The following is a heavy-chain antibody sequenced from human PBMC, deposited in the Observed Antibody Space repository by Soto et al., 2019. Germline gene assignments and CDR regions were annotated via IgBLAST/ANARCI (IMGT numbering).Heavy chain of an antibody. CDR1: GGSVSSGSYY. J-gene: IGHJ4*02. V-gene: IGHV4-61*01. CDR3: ARVSLYSGSYGYYFDY. Sequence: SETLSLTCTVSGGSVSSGSYYWSWIRQPPGKGLEWIGYIYYSGSTNYNPSLKSRVTISVDTSKKQFSLKLSSVTAADTAVYCCARVSLYSGSYGYYFDYWGQGTLVTVSS. CDR2: IYYSGST. D-gene: IGHD1-26*01.